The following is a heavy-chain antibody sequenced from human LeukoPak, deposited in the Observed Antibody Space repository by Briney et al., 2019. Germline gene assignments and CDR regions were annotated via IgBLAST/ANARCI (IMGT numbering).Heavy chain of an antibody. CDR1: GGSISGYY. D-gene: IGHD3-22*01. CDR2: IYYSGST. V-gene: IGHV4-59*01. J-gene: IGHJ4*02. CDR3: ASYSYYYDSSGYFDY. Sequence: SETLSLTCTVSGGSISGYYWNWIRQPPGKGLEWIGYIYYSGSTNYNPSLKSRVTISVDTSKNQFSLKLSSVTAADTAVYYCASYSYYYDSSGYFDYWGQGTLVTVSS.